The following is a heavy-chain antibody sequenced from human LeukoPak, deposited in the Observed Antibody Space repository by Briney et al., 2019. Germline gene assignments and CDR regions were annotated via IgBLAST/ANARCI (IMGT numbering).Heavy chain of an antibody. Sequence: GSLRLSWSASGFTFRRFEMKWVRQGPGEGLEWVANIKEDGSEKYYVDSVKGRFTISRDNAKNSLYLQMNSLRAEDTAVYYCARMGSTKYYYDSSGYYSYFVYWGQGTLVTVSS. J-gene: IGHJ4*02. D-gene: IGHD3-22*01. CDR2: IKEDGSEK. CDR3: ARMGSTKYYYDSSGYYSYFVY. CDR1: GFTFRRFE. V-gene: IGHV3-7*02.